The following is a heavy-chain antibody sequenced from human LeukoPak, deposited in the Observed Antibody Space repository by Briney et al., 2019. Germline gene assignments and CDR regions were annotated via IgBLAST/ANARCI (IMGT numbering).Heavy chain of an antibody. CDR2: ISYDGSNE. CDR3: ASDMSYSGYYIDY. V-gene: IGHV3-30-3*01. D-gene: IGHD3-3*01. CDR1: GFTFSSYA. Sequence: GRSLRLSCAASGFTFSSYAMHWVRQAPGKGLEWVALISYDGSNEYYADSVKGRFTFSRDNSKNTLYLQMNSLRAEDTAVYYCASDMSYSGYYIDYWGQGTLVTVSS. J-gene: IGHJ4*02.